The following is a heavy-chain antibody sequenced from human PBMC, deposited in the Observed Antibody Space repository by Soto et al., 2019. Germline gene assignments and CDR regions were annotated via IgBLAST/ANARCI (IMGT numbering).Heavy chain of an antibody. V-gene: IGHV1-2*02. J-gene: IGHJ5*02. Sequence: VKVSCKTSGYPFTAYYMHWVRQAPGQGLEWMAWINPNSGGTNYAQKFQGRVTMTRDTSINTAYMELSRVRFDDTAVYYCARAHSGSALNWFDPWGQGTLVTVSS. CDR2: INPNSGGT. CDR3: ARAHSGSALNWFDP. D-gene: IGHD1-26*01. CDR1: GYPFTAYY.